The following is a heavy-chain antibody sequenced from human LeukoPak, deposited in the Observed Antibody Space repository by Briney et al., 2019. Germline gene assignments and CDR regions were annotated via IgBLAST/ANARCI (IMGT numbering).Heavy chain of an antibody. CDR3: AKVIASSGYYGNYYYYYGMDV. D-gene: IGHD3-22*01. CDR2: IYYSGST. J-gene: IGHJ6*02. Sequence: SETLPLTCTVSGGSISSSSYYWGWIRQPPGKGLEWIGSIYYSGSTYYNPSLKSRVTISVDTSNNQFSLKLSSVTAADTAVYYCAKVIASSGYYGNYYYYYGMDVWGQGTTVTVSS. V-gene: IGHV4-39*01. CDR1: GGSISSSSYY.